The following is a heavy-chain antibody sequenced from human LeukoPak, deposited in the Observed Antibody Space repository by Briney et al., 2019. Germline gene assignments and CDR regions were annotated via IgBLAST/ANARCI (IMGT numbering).Heavy chain of an antibody. CDR2: IYHSGST. Sequence: SETLSLTCTVSGGSISSSSYYWGWIRQPPGKGLEWIGSIYHSGSTYYNPSLKSRVTISVDTSKNQFSLKLSSVTAADTAVYYCGGLVGATGPHAFDIWGQGTMVTVSS. CDR3: GGLVGATGPHAFDI. J-gene: IGHJ3*02. CDR1: GGSISSSSYY. V-gene: IGHV4-39*07. D-gene: IGHD1-26*01.